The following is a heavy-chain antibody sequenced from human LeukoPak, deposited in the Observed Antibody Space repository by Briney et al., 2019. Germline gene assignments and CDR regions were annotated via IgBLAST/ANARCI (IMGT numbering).Heavy chain of an antibody. V-gene: IGHV1-69*05. CDR1: GGTFSSYA. J-gene: IGHJ4*02. Sequence: ASVKVSCKASGGTFSSYAISWVRQAPGQGLEWMGGIIPIFGTANYAQKFQGRVTITTDESTSTAYMELSSLRPEDTAVYYCASGGPHDYDGYFDYWGQGTLVTGSS. CDR2: IIPIFGTA. D-gene: IGHD4-17*01. CDR3: ASGGPHDYDGYFDY.